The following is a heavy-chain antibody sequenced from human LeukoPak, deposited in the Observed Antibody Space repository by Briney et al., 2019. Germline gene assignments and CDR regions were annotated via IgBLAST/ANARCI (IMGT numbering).Heavy chain of an antibody. J-gene: IGHJ2*01. CDR1: GFTLSSYA. D-gene: IGHD2-21*02. CDR2: ISGSGGST. CDR3: AKDRRSYCGGDCSGWYFDL. V-gene: IGHV3-23*01. Sequence: PGGSLRLSCAASGFTLSSYAMSWVRQAPGKGLEWVSAISGSGGSTYYADSVKGRFTISRDNSKNTLYLQMNSLRAEDTAVYYCAKDRRSYCGGDCSGWYFDLWGRGTLVTVSS.